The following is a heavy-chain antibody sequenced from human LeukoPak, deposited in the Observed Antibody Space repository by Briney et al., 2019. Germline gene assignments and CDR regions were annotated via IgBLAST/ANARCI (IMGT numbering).Heavy chain of an antibody. D-gene: IGHD6-13*01. CDR2: ISGDISII. Sequence: PGGSLRLSCAASRFIFSGYSMNWVRQAPGRGLEWISYISGDISIISYADSVKGRFTISRDNSKNTLYLQMNSLRAEDTAVYYCARAPIAAAGRGDYWGQGTLVTVSS. CDR1: RFIFSGYS. J-gene: IGHJ4*02. V-gene: IGHV3-48*01. CDR3: ARAPIAAAGRGDY.